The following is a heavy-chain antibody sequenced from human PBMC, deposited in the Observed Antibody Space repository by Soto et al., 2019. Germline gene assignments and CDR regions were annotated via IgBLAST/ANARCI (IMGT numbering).Heavy chain of an antibody. J-gene: IGHJ6*02. V-gene: IGHV3-11*01. CDR3: ARAQYYYGSGSYPYYYYGMDV. D-gene: IGHD3-10*01. CDR2: ISSSGITI. Sequence: QVQLVESGGGLVKPGGSLRLSCAASGFTFSDYYMSWIRQAPGKGLEWVSYISSSGITIYYADSVKGRFTISRDNAKNSLYLQMNSLRAEDTAVYYCARAQYYYGSGSYPYYYYGMDVWGQGTTVTVSS. CDR1: GFTFSDYY.